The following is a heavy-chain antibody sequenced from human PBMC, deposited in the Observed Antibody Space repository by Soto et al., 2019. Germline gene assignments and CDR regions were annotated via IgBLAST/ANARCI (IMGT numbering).Heavy chain of an antibody. D-gene: IGHD4-17*01. Sequence: EVQVVESGGGLVQPGGSLRLSCAASGFTFSSHWMTWVRQVPGKGLEWVANINQDGSDQYYVDSVKGRFTISRDNAKNSLCMHMNGLRVEDTAVYYCATSMRPTLNPWGQGTLVTVSS. CDR2: INQDGSDQ. CDR3: ATSMRPTLNP. CDR1: GFTFSSHW. J-gene: IGHJ5*02. V-gene: IGHV3-7*01.